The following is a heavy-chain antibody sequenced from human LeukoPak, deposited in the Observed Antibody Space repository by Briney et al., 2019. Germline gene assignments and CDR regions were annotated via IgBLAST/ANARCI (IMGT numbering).Heavy chain of an antibody. CDR1: GYAVTSGGFS. D-gene: IGHD3-10*01. Sequence: SQTLSLTCTVSGYAVTSGGFSWNWIRQPPGKGLEWIGCIYDRGPAYYNPSLKSRFTISVDRPKNQFFLNVTSLTAADTAVYYCARSRQASGLFNSWGQGTLVVVSS. CDR2: IYDRGPA. V-gene: IGHV4-30-2*01. CDR3: ARSRQASGLFNS. J-gene: IGHJ5*01.